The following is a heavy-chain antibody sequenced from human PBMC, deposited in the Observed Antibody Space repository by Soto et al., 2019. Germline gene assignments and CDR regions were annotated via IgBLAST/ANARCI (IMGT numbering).Heavy chain of an antibody. V-gene: IGHV3-23*01. CDR2: ISGSGGST. CDR3: AKDWYYSEGSGYDWVDP. CDR1: GFTFSSYA. J-gene: IGHJ5*02. Sequence: PGGSLRFSCAASGFTFSSYAMSWVRQAPGKGLEWVSAISGSGGSTYYEDSVKGRFTISRDNSKNTLYLQMNSLRAEDKAVYYVAKDWYYSEGSGYDWVDPWGQGTRVNISS. D-gene: IGHD3-22*01.